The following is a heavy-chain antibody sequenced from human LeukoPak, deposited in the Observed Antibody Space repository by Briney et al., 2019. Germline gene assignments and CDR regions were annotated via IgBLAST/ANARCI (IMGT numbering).Heavy chain of an antibody. CDR3: ARVSGYYYYYYYYGMDV. CDR2: INHSGST. V-gene: IGHV4-34*01. D-gene: IGHD2-21*01. J-gene: IGHJ6*02. CDR1: YY. Sequence: YYWSWXRXPPGKGLEWIGEINHSGSTNYNPSLKSRVTISVDTSKNQFSLKLSSVTAADTAVYYCARVSGYYYYYYYYGMDVWGQGTTVTVSS.